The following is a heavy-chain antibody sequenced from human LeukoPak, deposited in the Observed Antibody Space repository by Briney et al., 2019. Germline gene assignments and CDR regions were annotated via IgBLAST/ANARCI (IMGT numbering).Heavy chain of an antibody. J-gene: IGHJ4*02. CDR1: GYTLTELS. V-gene: IGHV1-24*01. CDR2: FDPEDGET. D-gene: IGHD3-10*01. Sequence: ASVKVSCKVSGYTLTELSMHWVRQAPGKRLEWMGGFDPEDGETIYAQKFQGRVTMTEDTSTDTAYMELSSLRSEDTAVYYCATDKTHYGSGTFDYWGQGTLVTVSS. CDR3: ATDKTHYGSGTFDY.